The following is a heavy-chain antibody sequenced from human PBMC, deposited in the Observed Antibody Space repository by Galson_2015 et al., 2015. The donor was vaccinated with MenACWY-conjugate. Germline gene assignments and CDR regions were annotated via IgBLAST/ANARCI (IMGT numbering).Heavy chain of an antibody. D-gene: IGHD3-10*01. Sequence: SETLSLTCTVSGGSISSSSYYWGWIRQPPGKGLEWIGSIYYSGSTYCNPSLKSRVTISVDTSKNPFCLKLSSVTAADTAVYYCGTIYSNPSHRSEITIPVDSSNTHFSLKLSSGSAADTAVYYCARRVGATTIDYWGQGTLVTVSS. CDR1: GGSISSSSYY. V-gene: IGHV4-39*01. CDR2: IYYSGST. J-gene: IGHJ4*02. CDR3: GTIYSNPSHRSEITIPVDSSNTHFSLKLSSGSAADTAVYYCARRVGATTIDY.